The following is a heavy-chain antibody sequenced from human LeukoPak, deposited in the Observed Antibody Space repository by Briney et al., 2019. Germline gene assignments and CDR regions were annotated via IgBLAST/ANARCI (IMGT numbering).Heavy chain of an antibody. V-gene: IGHV4-59*01. CDR2: IYYSGST. CDR1: GGSISSYY. J-gene: IGHJ3*02. D-gene: IGHD3-22*01. Sequence: PSETLSLTCTVSGGSISSYYWSWIRQPPGEGLEWIGYIYYSGSTNYNPSLKSRVTLSVDTSKNQFSLKLSSVTAADTAVYYCARGYYYDSSGYYHDAFDIWGQGTMVTVSS. CDR3: ARGYYYDSSGYYHDAFDI.